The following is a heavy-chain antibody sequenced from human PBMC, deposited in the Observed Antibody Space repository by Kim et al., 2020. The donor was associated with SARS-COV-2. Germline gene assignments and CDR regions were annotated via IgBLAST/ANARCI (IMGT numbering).Heavy chain of an antibody. CDR3: ARLTPPYYYDSSGYAFAS. CDR2: IYYSGST. Sequence: SETLSLTCTVSGGSISSYYWSWIRQPPGKGLEWIGYIYYSGSTNYNPSLKSRVTISVDTSKNQFSLKLSSVTAADTAVYYCARLTPPYYYDSSGYAFASCGQGTLVTVSS. CDR1: GGSISSYY. D-gene: IGHD3-22*01. J-gene: IGHJ4*02. V-gene: IGHV4-59*08.